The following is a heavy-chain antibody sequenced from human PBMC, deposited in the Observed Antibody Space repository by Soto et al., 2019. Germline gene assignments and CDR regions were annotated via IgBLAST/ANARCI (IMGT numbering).Heavy chain of an antibody. J-gene: IGHJ4*02. Sequence: QVQLQESGQGLVKPSETLSLTCTVSGGSISTYYWTWIRQPPGEGLEWIGDIYYIGSTNYNPSLSSRLTISVDTSKHQSSRKLSSVTAADTAVYYCVRGTRWFGSAFWGQGTLVTVSS. CDR1: GGSISTYY. CDR3: VRGTRWFGSAF. CDR2: IYYIGST. V-gene: IGHV4-59*08. D-gene: IGHD3-10*01.